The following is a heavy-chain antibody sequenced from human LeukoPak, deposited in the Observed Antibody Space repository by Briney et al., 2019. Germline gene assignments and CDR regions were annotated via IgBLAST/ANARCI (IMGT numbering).Heavy chain of an antibody. V-gene: IGHV3-30*02. CDR1: GFTFSSYW. CDR3: AKDWQQQTYYFDY. Sequence: GGSLRLSCAASGFTFSSYWMSWVRQAPGKGLEWVAFIRYDGSNKYYADSVKGRFTISRDNSKNTLYLQMNSLRAEDTAVYYCAKDWQQQTYYFDYWGRGTLVTVSS. CDR2: IRYDGSNK. J-gene: IGHJ4*02. D-gene: IGHD6-13*01.